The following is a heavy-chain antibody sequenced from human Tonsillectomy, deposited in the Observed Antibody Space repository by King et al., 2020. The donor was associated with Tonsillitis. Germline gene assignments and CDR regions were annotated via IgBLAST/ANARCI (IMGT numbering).Heavy chain of an antibody. D-gene: IGHD4-17*01. CDR1: GFTVSSSY. J-gene: IGHJ4*02. Sequence: DVQLVESGGGLVQPGGSLRLSCAASGFTVSSSYMSWVRQAPGKGPEWVSVIYSGGSTYYAGSVKGRFTISRDNSKNTLYLEMNSLRAEDTAVYYCARDRRTTVTMGWYYFDYWGQGTLVTVSS. CDR2: IYSGGST. CDR3: ARDRRTTVTMGWYYFDY. V-gene: IGHV3-66*01.